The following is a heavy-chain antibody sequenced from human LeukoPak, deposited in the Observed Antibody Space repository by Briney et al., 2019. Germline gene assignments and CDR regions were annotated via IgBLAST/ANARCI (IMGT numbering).Heavy chain of an antibody. Sequence: PGGSLRLSCSASRFTFSNHAMHWVRQAPGKGLEYVSAISSNGDTTNYADSVKGRFTISRDNSKNTLYLQMSSLRAEDTAFYYCVKDPYTKGRPYYFDYWGQGTLVTVSS. V-gene: IGHV3-64D*09. D-gene: IGHD2-2*02. J-gene: IGHJ4*02. CDR2: ISSNGDTT. CDR1: RFTFSNHA. CDR3: VKDPYTKGRPYYFDY.